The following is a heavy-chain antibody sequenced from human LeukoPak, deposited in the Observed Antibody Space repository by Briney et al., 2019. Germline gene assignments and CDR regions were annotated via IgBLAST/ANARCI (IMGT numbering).Heavy chain of an antibody. CDR3: ARVQLVDYYYYSYMDV. V-gene: IGHV3-20*04. Sequence: GGSLRLSCAAFGFIFDDYGMSWVRQAPGKGLEWVSGINWNGGSTGYADSAKGRFTISRDNAKNSLYLQMNSLRAEDTALYYCARVQLVDYYYYSYMDVWGKGTTVTVSS. CDR1: GFIFDDYG. D-gene: IGHD6-6*01. J-gene: IGHJ6*03. CDR2: INWNGGST.